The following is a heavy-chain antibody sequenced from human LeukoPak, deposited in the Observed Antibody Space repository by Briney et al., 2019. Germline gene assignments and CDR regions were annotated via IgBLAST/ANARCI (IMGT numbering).Heavy chain of an antibody. Sequence: GASVKVSCKASGYTFTSFSINWVRQAPGQGLEWMGWISAHNGNTNYAQKFQGRVTMTTDTSTSTAYMELRSLRTDDTAVYYCARGSSAMGAYWGQGTLVTVSS. D-gene: IGHD3-16*01. CDR2: ISAHNGNT. J-gene: IGHJ4*02. V-gene: IGHV1-18*01. CDR1: GYTFTSFS. CDR3: ARGSSAMGAY.